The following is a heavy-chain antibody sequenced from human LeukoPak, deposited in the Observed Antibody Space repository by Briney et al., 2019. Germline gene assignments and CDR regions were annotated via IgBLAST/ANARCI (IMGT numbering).Heavy chain of an antibody. Sequence: ASVKVSCKPSGGTFSSYAISWVRQAPGQGLEWMGGIIPIFGTANYAQKFQGRVTITTDESTSTAYMELSSLRSEDTAVYYCARDRSPNCSGGSCYSDLDYWGQGTLVTVSS. CDR2: IIPIFGTA. J-gene: IGHJ4*02. D-gene: IGHD2-15*01. CDR1: GGTFSSYA. CDR3: ARDRSPNCSGGSCYSDLDY. V-gene: IGHV1-69*05.